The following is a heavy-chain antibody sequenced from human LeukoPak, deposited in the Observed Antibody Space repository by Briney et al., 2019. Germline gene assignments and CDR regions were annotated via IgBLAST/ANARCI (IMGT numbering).Heavy chain of an antibody. J-gene: IGHJ5*02. CDR1: GFTFNSYA. V-gene: IGHV3-23*01. D-gene: IGHD3-22*01. CDR2: ISGGGINT. Sequence: TGGSLRLSCAASGFTFNSYAMTWVRQAPGKGLEWVSAISGGGINTYYADSVKGRFTISRDNSKNMLYLQMTSLRAEDTAVYYCAKTLGYSGYFSPWGQGTLVTVSS. CDR3: AKTLGYSGYFSP.